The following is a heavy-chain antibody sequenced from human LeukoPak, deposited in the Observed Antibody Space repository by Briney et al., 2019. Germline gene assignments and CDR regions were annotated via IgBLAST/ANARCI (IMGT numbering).Heavy chain of an antibody. Sequence: PETLSLTCTVSGGSISSSSYYWGWIRQPPGKGLEWIGSIYYSGSTYYNPSLKSRVTISVDTSKNQFSLKLSSVTAADTAVYYCARDLVVAAFWFDPWGQGTLVTVSS. CDR2: IYYSGST. D-gene: IGHD2-15*01. CDR3: ARDLVVAAFWFDP. V-gene: IGHV4-39*07. J-gene: IGHJ5*02. CDR1: GGSISSSSYY.